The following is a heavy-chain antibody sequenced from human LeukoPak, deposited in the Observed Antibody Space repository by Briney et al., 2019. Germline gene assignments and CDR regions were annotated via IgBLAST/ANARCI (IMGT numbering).Heavy chain of an antibody. CDR3: TRGVTIVPDY. CDR1: GFTFSNYW. CDR2: IKQDGSEK. V-gene: IGHV3-7*01. D-gene: IGHD2-8*01. J-gene: IGHJ4*02. Sequence: GGSLRLSCAVSGFTFSNYWMTWVRQAPGNPPEWVANIKQDGSEKYYVDSVKGRFTISRDNAKSSLYLQMNSLRVEDTAVYYCTRGVTIVPDYWGQGTLVTVSS.